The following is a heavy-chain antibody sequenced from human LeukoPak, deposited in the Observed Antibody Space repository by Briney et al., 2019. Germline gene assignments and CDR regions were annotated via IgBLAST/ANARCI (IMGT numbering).Heavy chain of an antibody. CDR3: ARDECGGGSCYDY. CDR1: GYTFTSYA. Sequence: ASVKVSCKASGYTFTSYAMHWVRQAPGQRLEWMGWINAGNGNTXXSXXXXGRVTITRDTSASTAYMELSSLRSEDTAVYYCARDECGGGSCYDYWGQGTLVTVSS. J-gene: IGHJ4*02. CDR2: INAGNGNT. D-gene: IGHD2-15*01. V-gene: IGHV1-3*01.